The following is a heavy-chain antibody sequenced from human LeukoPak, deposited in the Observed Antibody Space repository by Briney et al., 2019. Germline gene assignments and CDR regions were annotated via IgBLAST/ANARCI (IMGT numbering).Heavy chain of an antibody. CDR3: ARGGCNSTSCSFDY. D-gene: IGHD2-2*01. CDR1: GGSISGYY. CDR2: IYYSGST. V-gene: IGHV4-59*01. Sequence: SETLSLTCTVSGGSISGYYWSWIRQPPGRGLEWIGYIYYSGSTNYNPSLKSRVTISVDTSKNQFSLKLRSVTDADTAVYYCARGGCNSTSCSFDYWGQGTLVTVSS. J-gene: IGHJ4*02.